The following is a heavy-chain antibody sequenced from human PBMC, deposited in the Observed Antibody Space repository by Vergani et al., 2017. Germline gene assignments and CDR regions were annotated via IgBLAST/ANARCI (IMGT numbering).Heavy chain of an antibody. Sequence: QVQLQASGPGRVKPSQTLSLTCTMSGGSISAGYYFWSWIRQPAGKGLEWLGHISASGNASHSPSLKTRVSMSVDTSKNQFSLTVTSVTAAETAIYFCARRSGGYCGGKVHPLRTAFDVWGHGTVVTVSS. D-gene: IGHD2-21*01. CDR3: ARRSGGYCGGKVHPLRTAFDV. V-gene: IGHV4-61*02. CDR1: GGSISAGYYF. J-gene: IGHJ3*01. CDR2: ISASGNA.